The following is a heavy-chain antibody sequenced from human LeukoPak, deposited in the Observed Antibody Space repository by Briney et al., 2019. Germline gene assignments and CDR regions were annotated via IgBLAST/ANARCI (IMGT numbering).Heavy chain of an antibody. CDR2: MYYRGNT. CDR3: ARLYGNYQNYFDY. Sequence: SETLSLTCTVSGGSIGTITYYWGWIRQPPGKGLEWVGHMYYRGNTFYSPSLKSRVTISVDTSKNQFSLKLRSVTAADTAVYYCARLYGNYQNYFDYWGQGTLVTVSS. J-gene: IGHJ4*02. D-gene: IGHD1-7*01. CDR1: GGSIGTITYY. V-gene: IGHV4-39*07.